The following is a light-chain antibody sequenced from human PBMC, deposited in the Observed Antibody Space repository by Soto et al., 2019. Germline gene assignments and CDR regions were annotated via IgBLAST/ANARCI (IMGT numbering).Light chain of an antibody. CDR3: QQYDNHPLTT. Sequence: DIQMTQSPSSLSASVGDRVTITCQASQDISNYLNWYQQKPGKAPKLLIYDASNLETGVPSRFSGSGSGTDFTFTISSLQPEDIATYYCQQYDNHPLTTFGPGTKVDIK. CDR2: DAS. V-gene: IGKV1-33*01. CDR1: QDISNY. J-gene: IGKJ3*01.